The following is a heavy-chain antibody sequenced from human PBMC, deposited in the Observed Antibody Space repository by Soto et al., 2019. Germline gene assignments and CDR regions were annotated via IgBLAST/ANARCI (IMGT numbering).Heavy chain of an antibody. CDR1: GGSISSGGYS. J-gene: IGHJ4*02. CDR2: IYHSGST. CDR3: ARASTTVTTLDY. V-gene: IGHV4-30-2*01. D-gene: IGHD4-17*01. Sequence: QLQLQESGSGLVKPSQTLSLTCAVSGGSISSGGYSWSWIRQPPGKGLEWIGYIYHSGSTYYNPSHKPRVTISVDRSKSRFSVKLSSVTAADTAVYYCARASTTVTTLDYWGQGTLVTVSS.